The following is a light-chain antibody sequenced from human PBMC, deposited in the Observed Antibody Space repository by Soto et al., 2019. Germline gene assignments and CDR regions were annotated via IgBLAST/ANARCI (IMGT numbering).Light chain of an antibody. J-gene: IGKJ4*01. V-gene: IGKV3-15*01. CDR3: QQYDNWPPLT. Sequence: EIVMTQSPATLSVSPGERATLSCRASQSIKNNLAWYQQKPGQSPRLLIYGASTRATGIPARFSGSGSGTEFSLTISSLQSEDFAVYHCQQYDNWPPLTFGGGTKVEIK. CDR2: GAS. CDR1: QSIKNN.